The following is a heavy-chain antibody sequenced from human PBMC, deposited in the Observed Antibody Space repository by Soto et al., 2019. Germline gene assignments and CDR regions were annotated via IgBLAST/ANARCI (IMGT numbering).Heavy chain of an antibody. CDR3: ARDKAQMTTNTDFDY. CDR1: GFTFSNYP. V-gene: IGHV3-21*01. Sequence: EVQLVESGGGLVKPGGSLRLSCAASGFTFSNYPMNWVRQAPGKGLEWVSFISTGSSYIYYADSVKGRFTISRDNAKNSLYLQMNSLRAEDTAVYYCARDKAQMTTNTDFDYWGQGTLVTVSS. J-gene: IGHJ4*02. D-gene: IGHD4-4*01. CDR2: ISTGSSYI.